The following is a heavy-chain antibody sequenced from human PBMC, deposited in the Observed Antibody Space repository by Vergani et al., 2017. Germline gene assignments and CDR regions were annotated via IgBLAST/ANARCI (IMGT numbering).Heavy chain of an antibody. V-gene: IGHV3-43*01. CDR2: ISWDGGST. CDR1: GFTFDDYT. D-gene: IGHD2-21*02. CDR3: AKDMELYCGGDCYGPFDY. J-gene: IGHJ4*02. Sequence: EVQLVESGGVVVQPGGSLRLSCAASGFTFDDYTMHWVRQAPGKGLEWVSIISWDGGSTYYADSVKGRFTISRDNSKNSLYLQMNSLRTEDTALYYCAKDMELYCGGDCYGPFDYWGQGTLVTVSS.